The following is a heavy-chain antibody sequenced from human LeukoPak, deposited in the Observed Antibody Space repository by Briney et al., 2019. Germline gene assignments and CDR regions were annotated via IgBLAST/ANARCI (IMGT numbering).Heavy chain of an antibody. J-gene: IGHJ4*02. D-gene: IGHD3-3*01. CDR1: GYTFPSYY. CDR2: INPSGGST. V-gene: IGHV1-46*01. Sequence: KVSFKAFGYTFPSYYIHQVRQAPGPGLEGMGIINPSGGSTIYAQKFQGRITMTRDTSTSTVYMELSSLRSEDTAVYYCARSKTIFGVVMPGDPFSGSRDWGQGTLVTVSS. CDR3: ARSKTIFGVVMPGDPFSGSRD.